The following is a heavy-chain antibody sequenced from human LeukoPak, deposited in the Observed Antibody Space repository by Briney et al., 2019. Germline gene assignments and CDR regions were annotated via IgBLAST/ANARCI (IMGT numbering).Heavy chain of an antibody. V-gene: IGHV3-30*03. D-gene: IGHD4-17*01. J-gene: IGHJ3*02. CDR1: GFTFSSYG. CDR3: ARAADYGDYPGAFDI. Sequence: GGSLRLSCAASGFTFSSYGMHWVRQAPGKGLEWVAVISYDGSNKYYADSVKGRFTISRDNSKNTLYLQMNSLRAEDTAVYYCARAADYGDYPGAFDIWGQGTMVTVSS. CDR2: ISYDGSNK.